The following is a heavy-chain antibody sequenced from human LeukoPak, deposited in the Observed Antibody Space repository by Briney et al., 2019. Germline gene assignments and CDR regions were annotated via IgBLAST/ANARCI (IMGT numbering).Heavy chain of an antibody. Sequence: SETLSLTCTVSGGSISSYYWSWIRQPPGKGLEWIGRIYTSGSTNYNPSLKSRVTMSVDTSKNQFSLKLSSVTAADTAVYYCARVDTAMVGRRYYFDYRGQGTLVTVSS. CDR1: GGSISSYY. CDR2: IYTSGST. J-gene: IGHJ4*02. CDR3: ARVDTAMVGRRYYFDY. D-gene: IGHD5-18*01. V-gene: IGHV4-4*07.